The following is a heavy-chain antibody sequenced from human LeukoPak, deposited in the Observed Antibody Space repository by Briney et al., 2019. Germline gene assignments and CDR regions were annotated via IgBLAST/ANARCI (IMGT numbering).Heavy chain of an antibody. CDR3: AKVQGYSSGWYYFDY. Sequence: GGSLRLSCAASGFTVSSNYMGWVRQAPGKGLEWVSVIYSGGDTYYADSVKGRFTISRDNSKNMIYLEMSSLKAEDTAVYYCAKVQGYSSGWYYFDYWGQGTLVTVSS. CDR1: GFTVSSNY. CDR2: IYSGGDT. J-gene: IGHJ4*02. V-gene: IGHV3-66*01. D-gene: IGHD6-19*01.